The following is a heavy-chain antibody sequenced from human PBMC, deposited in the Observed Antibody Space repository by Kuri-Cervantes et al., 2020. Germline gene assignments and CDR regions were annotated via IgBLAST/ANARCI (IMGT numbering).Heavy chain of an antibody. CDR3: AKSYYYDSSGSY. V-gene: IGHV3-48*01. CDR1: GFTFSNHI. Sequence: GESLKISCAASGFTFSNHIMRWVRQTPGKGLEWVSYISGSSRTIYYADSVKGRFTDSRDNSKNTLYLQMNSLRAEDTAVYYCAKSYYYDSSGSYWGQGTLVTVSS. J-gene: IGHJ4*02. CDR2: ISGSSRTI. D-gene: IGHD3-22*01.